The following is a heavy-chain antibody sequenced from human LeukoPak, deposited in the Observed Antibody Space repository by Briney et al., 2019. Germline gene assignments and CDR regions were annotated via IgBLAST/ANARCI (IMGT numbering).Heavy chain of an antibody. J-gene: IGHJ6*03. D-gene: IGHD5-18*01. V-gene: IGHV1-2*02. CDR2: INPNSGGT. CDR1: GYTFTGYY. Sequence: GASVKVSCKASGYTFTGYYMHWVRQAPGQGLEWMGWINPNSGGTNYAQKFQGRVTMTRDTSISTAYMELSSLRSEDTAVYYCARGRAAMVSYYYYYMDVWGKGTTVTVSS. CDR3: ARGRAAMVSYYYYYMDV.